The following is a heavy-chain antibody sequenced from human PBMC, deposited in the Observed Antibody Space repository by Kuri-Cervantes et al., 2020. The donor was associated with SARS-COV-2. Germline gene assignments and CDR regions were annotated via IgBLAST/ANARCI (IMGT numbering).Heavy chain of an antibody. CDR2: INHSGST. V-gene: IGHV4-34*01. CDR1: GGSFSGYY. CDR3: ARGASYGGLRNSGWFDP. D-gene: IGHD4-23*01. J-gene: IGHJ5*02. Sequence: SQTLSLTCAVYGGSFSGYYWSWIRQPPGKGLEWIGEINHSGSTNYNPSLKSRVTISVDTSKNQFSLKLSSVTAADTAVYYCARGASYGGLRNSGWFDPWGQGTLVTVSS.